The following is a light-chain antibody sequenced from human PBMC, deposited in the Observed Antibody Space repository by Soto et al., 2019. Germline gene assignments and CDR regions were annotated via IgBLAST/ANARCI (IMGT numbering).Light chain of an antibody. V-gene: IGKV3-20*01. J-gene: IGKJ1*01. Sequence: EIVLTQSPGTLSLSPGERATLSCRASQSVASNNLAWYQQKPGQSPRLLIYGASSRARGIPDRFTGSGSGTDFILTISRLAPEDFAVYYCQQYGSSPRTFGQGTRVEIK. CDR2: GAS. CDR1: QSVASNN. CDR3: QQYGSSPRT.